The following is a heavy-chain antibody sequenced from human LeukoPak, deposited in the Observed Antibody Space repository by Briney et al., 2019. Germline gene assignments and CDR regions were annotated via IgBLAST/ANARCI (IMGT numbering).Heavy chain of an antibody. CDR1: GYTFTGYY. J-gene: IGHJ4*02. V-gene: IGHV1-2*02. D-gene: IGHD1-1*01. CDR3: ARGPEPRNWNRPPFDDY. Sequence: VASVKVSCKASGYTFTGYYMHWVRQAPGQGLEWMGWINPNSGGTNYAQKFQGRVTMTRDTSISTAYMELSRLRSDDTAVYYCARGPEPRNWNRPPFDDYWGQGTLVTVSS. CDR2: INPNSGGT.